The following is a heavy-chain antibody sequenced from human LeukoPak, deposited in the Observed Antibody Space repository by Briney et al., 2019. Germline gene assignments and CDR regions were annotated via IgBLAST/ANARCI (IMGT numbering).Heavy chain of an antibody. D-gene: IGHD3-10*01. V-gene: IGHV4-4*07. CDR1: GGSISSYY. CDR2: IYTSGST. Sequence: SETLSLTCTVSGGSISSYYWSWIRQPAGKGLEWIGRIYTSGSTNYNPSLKSRVTMSVDTSKNQFSLKLSSVTAADTAVYYCARPRDEAERRILLWFGYSAFDIWGQGTMVTVS. CDR3: ARPRDEAERRILLWFGYSAFDI. J-gene: IGHJ3*02.